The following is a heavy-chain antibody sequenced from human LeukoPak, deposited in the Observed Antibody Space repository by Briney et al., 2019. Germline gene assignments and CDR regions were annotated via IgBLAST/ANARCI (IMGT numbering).Heavy chain of an antibody. V-gene: IGHV3-15*01. J-gene: IGHJ4*02. Sequence: PGGSLRLSCAASGFTFSNAWMNWVRQSPGKGLEWVGRIKSKTDGGTIDYGAPVKGGFTISRDDSKNTLFLQMNSLKTEDTAMYHCTTGVRDSSGYYNFDYWGQGTLVTVSS. CDR2: IKSKTDGGTI. CDR1: GFTFSNAW. D-gene: IGHD3-22*01. CDR3: TTGVRDSSGYYNFDY.